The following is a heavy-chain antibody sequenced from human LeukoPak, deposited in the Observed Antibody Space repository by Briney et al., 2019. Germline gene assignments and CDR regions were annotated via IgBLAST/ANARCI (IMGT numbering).Heavy chain of an antibody. CDR2: IYYSGNT. Sequence: PSETLSLTCTVSGGSIGNHYWSWLRQPPGKALEWIGYIYYSGNTNYNPSLKNRVTISVDTSRNQFSLKLNSVTAADTAVYYCARDLLDYNNMGCFDPWGQGTLVTVSS. D-gene: IGHD4-11*01. J-gene: IGHJ5*02. CDR1: GGSIGNHY. CDR3: ARDLLDYNNMGCFDP. V-gene: IGHV4-59*11.